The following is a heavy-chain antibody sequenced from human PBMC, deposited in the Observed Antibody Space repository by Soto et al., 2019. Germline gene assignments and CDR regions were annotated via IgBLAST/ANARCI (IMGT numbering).Heavy chain of an antibody. J-gene: IGHJ6*03. Sequence: ASVKVSCKASGGTFSSYAISWVRQAPGQGLEWMGGIIPIFGTANYAQKFQGRVTITADESTSTAYMELSSLRSEDTAVYYCARVACSSTSCYDVDYYYYMDVWGKGTTVTVSS. CDR1: GGTFSSYA. CDR3: ARVACSSTSCYDVDYYYYMDV. D-gene: IGHD2-2*01. V-gene: IGHV1-69*13. CDR2: IIPIFGTA.